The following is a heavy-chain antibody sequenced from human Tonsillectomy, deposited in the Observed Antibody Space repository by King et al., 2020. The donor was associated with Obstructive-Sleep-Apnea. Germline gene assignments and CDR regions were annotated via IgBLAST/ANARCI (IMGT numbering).Heavy chain of an antibody. V-gene: IGHV3-11*06. D-gene: IGHD3-3*01. CDR2: ISSYNSYT. Sequence: VQLVESGGGLVKPGGSLRLSCEASAFTFSDYYMSWIRQAPGKGLEWVAYISSYNSYTNYADSVKGRFTISRDNAKNSLYLQMNSLRAEDTAVYYCARGHDFWSGYYGHNGDYYYYGMDVWGQGSTVTVSS. CDR3: ARGHDFWSGYYGHNGDYYYYGMDV. CDR1: AFTFSDYY. J-gene: IGHJ6*02.